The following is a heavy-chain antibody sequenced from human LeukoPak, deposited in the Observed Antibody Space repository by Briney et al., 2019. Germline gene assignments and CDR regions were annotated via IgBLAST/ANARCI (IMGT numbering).Heavy chain of an antibody. CDR1: GGTFSSYA. J-gene: IGHJ4*02. D-gene: IGHD3-22*01. CDR2: IIPTFGTA. Sequence: ASVKVSCKASGGTFSSYAISWVRQAPGQGLEWMGGIIPTFGTANYAQKFQGRVTITADESTSTAYMELSSLRSEDTAVYYRARDESSSPRHFDYWGQGTLVTVSS. CDR3: ARDESSSPRHFDY. V-gene: IGHV1-69*13.